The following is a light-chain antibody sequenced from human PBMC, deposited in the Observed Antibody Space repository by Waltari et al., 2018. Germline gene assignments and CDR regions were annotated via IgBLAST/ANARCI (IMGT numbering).Light chain of an antibody. V-gene: IGLV4-69*01. J-gene: IGLJ3*02. Sequence: QIVLTQSPSASASLGASVKLTCTLSSGHSSYAIVWHQQQPQQGPRYLMNLNTDGSHSKGDGIPERFSSSRSGAEGYLPISSRQSDDEADYYCQTWGTGIMVFGGGTKLTVL. CDR3: QTWGTGIMV. CDR2: LNTDGSH. CDR1: SGHSSYA.